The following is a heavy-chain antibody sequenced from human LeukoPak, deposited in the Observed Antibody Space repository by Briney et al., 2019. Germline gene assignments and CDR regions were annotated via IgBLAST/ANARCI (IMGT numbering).Heavy chain of an antibody. Sequence: PGGSLRLSCAASGFTFSSYAMSWVRQAPGKGLEWVSTISGSGGSTSYAESVKGRFTISRDNSKNTLYLQMNSLRAEDMAVYHCAKEMFGWYFDYWGQGTLVTVSS. J-gene: IGHJ4*02. D-gene: IGHD6-19*01. CDR2: ISGSGGST. CDR1: GFTFSSYA. V-gene: IGHV3-23*01. CDR3: AKEMFGWYFDY.